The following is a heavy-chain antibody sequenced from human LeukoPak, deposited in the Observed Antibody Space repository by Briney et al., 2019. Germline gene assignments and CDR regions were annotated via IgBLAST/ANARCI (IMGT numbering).Heavy chain of an antibody. J-gene: IGHJ4*02. CDR1: GFTFSSYG. Sequence: GGSLRLSCAASGFTFSSYGMHWVRQAPGKGLEWVAVISYDGSNKYYADSVKGRFTISRDNSKNTLYLQMNSLRAEDTAVYYCAKEKFGYSGYGLFDYWGQGTLVTVSS. V-gene: IGHV3-30*18. D-gene: IGHD5-12*01. CDR3: AKEKFGYSGYGLFDY. CDR2: ISYDGSNK.